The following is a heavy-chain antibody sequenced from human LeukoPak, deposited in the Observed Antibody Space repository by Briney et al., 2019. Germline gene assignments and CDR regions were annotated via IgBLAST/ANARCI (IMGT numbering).Heavy chain of an antibody. CDR1: GGSISSSSYY. CDR2: IYYSGST. J-gene: IGHJ4*02. D-gene: IGHD6-19*01. V-gene: IGHV4-39*01. CDR3: ARQVVISGWYVDYLDY. Sequence: SETLSLTCTVSGGSISSSSYYWGWIRQPPGKGLEWIASIYYSGSTYYNPSLKSRVTISVDTSKNQFSLKLSSATAADTAVYSCARQVVISGWYVDYLDYWGQGTLVTVSS.